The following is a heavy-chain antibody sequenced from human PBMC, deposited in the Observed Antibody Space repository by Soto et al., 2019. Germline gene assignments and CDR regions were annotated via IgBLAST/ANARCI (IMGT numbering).Heavy chain of an antibody. D-gene: IGHD6-19*01. CDR2: ISAYNTNT. Sequence: ASVKVSCKTSGYTFTSYHISWVRQAPGQGLEWMGWISAYNTNTNYAQKFQGRVTMTTDKSTSTAYMELRSLRSDDTAVYYCARDLAVGLVDYWGQGTLVTVSS. J-gene: IGHJ4*02. V-gene: IGHV1-18*01. CDR3: ARDLAVGLVDY. CDR1: GYTFTSYH.